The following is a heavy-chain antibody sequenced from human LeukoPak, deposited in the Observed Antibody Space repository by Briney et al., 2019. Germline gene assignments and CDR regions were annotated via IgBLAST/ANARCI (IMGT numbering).Heavy chain of an antibody. CDR3: VRDLILVDTPGDDFDY. CDR2: INVDGSVK. J-gene: IGHJ4*02. D-gene: IGHD4-23*01. CDR1: GFTFSNYW. V-gene: IGHV3-74*01. Sequence: GGSLRLSCAASGFTFSNYWMHWVRQVPGKGLVWVSRINVDGSVKSYADSVKGRFTISRDNAKNTESLQMNSLRAEDTAVYYCVRDLILVDTPGDDFDYWGQGALVTVSS.